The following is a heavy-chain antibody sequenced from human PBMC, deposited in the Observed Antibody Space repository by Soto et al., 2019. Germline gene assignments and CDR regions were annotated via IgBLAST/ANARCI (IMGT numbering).Heavy chain of an antibody. D-gene: IGHD3-22*01. V-gene: IGHV3-33*01. CDR3: ASRGQPTYYYDSSGSLDY. CDR1: GFTFSSYG. Sequence: GGSLRLSCAASGFTFSSYGMHWVRQAPGKGLEWVAVIWYDGSNKYYADSVKGRFTISRDNSKNTLYLQMNSLRAEDTAVYYCASRGQPTYYYDSSGSLDYWGQGTLVTVSS. J-gene: IGHJ4*02. CDR2: IWYDGSNK.